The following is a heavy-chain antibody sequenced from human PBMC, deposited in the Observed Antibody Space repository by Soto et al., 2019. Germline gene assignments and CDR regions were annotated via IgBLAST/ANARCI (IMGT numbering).Heavy chain of an antibody. CDR3: AREGAYCSGGSCYYYYGMDV. CDR1: GGSISSGGYY. D-gene: IGHD2-15*01. J-gene: IGHJ6*02. CDR2: IYYSGST. V-gene: IGHV4-31*03. Sequence: QVQLQESGPGLVKPSQTLSLTCTVSGGSISSGGYYWSWIRQHPGKGLEWIGYIYYSGSTYYNPSLKRRVTISVDTSKNQFSLKLSSVTAADTAVYYCAREGAYCSGGSCYYYYGMDVWGQGTTVTVSS.